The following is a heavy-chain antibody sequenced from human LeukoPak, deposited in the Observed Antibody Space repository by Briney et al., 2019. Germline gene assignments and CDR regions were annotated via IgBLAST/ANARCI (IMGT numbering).Heavy chain of an antibody. D-gene: IGHD3-22*01. CDR2: INHSGST. V-gene: IGHV4-39*07. J-gene: IGHJ4*02. CDR3: ARGFDMTYYYDSSAQSPQDYFDY. CDR1: GGSISSSSYY. Sequence: SETLSLTCTVSGGSISSSSYYWSWIRQPPGKGLEWIGEINHSGSTNYNPSLKSRVTISVDTSKNQFSLKLSSVTAADTAVYYCARGFDMTYYYDSSAQSPQDYFDYWGQGTLVTVSS.